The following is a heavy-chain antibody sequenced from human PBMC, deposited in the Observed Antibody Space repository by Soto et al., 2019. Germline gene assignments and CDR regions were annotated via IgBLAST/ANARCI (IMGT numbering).Heavy chain of an antibody. D-gene: IGHD3-10*01. CDR2: IYSGGYT. CDR3: APNRGGGGY. J-gene: IGHJ4*02. CDR1: GFTVSNNY. V-gene: IGHV3-53*01. Sequence: EVQLVESGGGLIQPGGSLRLSCAVSGFTVSNNYMSWVRQAPGKGLEGVSVIYSGGYTAYGDSVKGRFTISRDNSKNTINLQNNRVGAEASAGYYWAPNRGGGGYWGQGTLVTVSS.